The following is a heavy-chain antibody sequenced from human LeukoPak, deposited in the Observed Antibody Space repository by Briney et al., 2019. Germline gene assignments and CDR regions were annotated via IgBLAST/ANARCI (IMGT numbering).Heavy chain of an antibody. D-gene: IGHD4-23*01. CDR2: IYHSGST. V-gene: IGHV4-38-2*02. CDR1: GYSISSGYY. J-gene: IGHJ3*02. CDR3: ARLPTVVTRVAFDI. Sequence: PSETLSLTCTVSGYSISSGYYWGWIRQPPGKGLEWIGSIYHSGSTYYNPSLKSRVTISVDTSKNQFSLKLSSVTAADTAVYYCARLPTVVTRVAFDIWGQGTMVTVSS.